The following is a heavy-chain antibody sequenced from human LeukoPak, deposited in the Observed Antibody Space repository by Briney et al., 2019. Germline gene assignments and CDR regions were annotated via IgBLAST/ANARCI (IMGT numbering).Heavy chain of an antibody. Sequence: PGGSLRLSCAASGFTFSSYSMNWVRQAPGKGLEWVSSISSSSSSYIYYADSVKGRFTISRDNAKNSLYLQMNSLRAEDTAVYYCASVSPTYYDILTGPIDYWGQGTLVTVSS. CDR3: ASVSPTYYDILTGPIDY. V-gene: IGHV3-21*01. CDR1: GFTFSSYS. D-gene: IGHD3-9*01. J-gene: IGHJ4*02. CDR2: ISSSSSSYI.